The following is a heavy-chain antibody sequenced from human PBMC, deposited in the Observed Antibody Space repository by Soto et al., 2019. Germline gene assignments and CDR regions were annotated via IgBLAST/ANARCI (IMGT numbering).Heavy chain of an antibody. V-gene: IGHV4-59*08. CDR1: GGSITSYY. Sequence: QVQLQESDPGLVKPSEPLSLTCTVSGGSITSYYWRWIRQAPGKGLEWIGYIYYSGNTNYNPSLKSRVTISVDSTKNPFSQQLSSVTAADTAVYYWARRWGGVFDNWGQGTMVTVSS. D-gene: IGHD1-26*01. CDR2: IYYSGNT. CDR3: ARRWGGVFDN. J-gene: IGHJ3*02.